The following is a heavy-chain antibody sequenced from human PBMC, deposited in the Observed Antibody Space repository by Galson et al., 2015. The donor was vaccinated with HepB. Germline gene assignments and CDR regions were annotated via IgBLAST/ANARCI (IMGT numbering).Heavy chain of an antibody. D-gene: IGHD3-22*01. CDR3: ARDHGYYDSSGYYTRDAFDI. V-gene: IGHV3-30*04. CDR1: GFTFSSYA. J-gene: IGHJ3*02. Sequence: SLRLSCAASGFTFSSYAMHWVRQAPGKGLEWVAVISYDGSNKYYADSVKGRFTISRDNSKNTLYLQMNSLRAEDTAVYYCARDHGYYDSSGYYTRDAFDIWGQGTMVTVSS. CDR2: ISYDGSNK.